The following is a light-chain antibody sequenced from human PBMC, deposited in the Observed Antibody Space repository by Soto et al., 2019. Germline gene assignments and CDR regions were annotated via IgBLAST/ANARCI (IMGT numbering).Light chain of an antibody. V-gene: IGKV3-11*01. J-gene: IGKJ1*01. Sequence: EVALTQSPATLSLSPGERATLSCRAGQTVSTYLAWYQQKPGQAPRLVIYDASNRATGIPARFSGSGSGTDFTHTISSLEPEDFGGYCCQLRSTRPAWTFGQGTKGEIK. CDR1: QTVSTY. CDR3: QLRSTRPAWT. CDR2: DAS.